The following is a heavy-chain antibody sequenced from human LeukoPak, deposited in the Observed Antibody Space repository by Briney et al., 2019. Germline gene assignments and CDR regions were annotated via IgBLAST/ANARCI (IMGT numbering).Heavy chain of an antibody. Sequence: GGSLRLSCAASGFTFSTYAMTWVRQAPGKGLEWVSSLSSGGTYIYYADSVRGRFTISRDNAKDSLFLLMNSLRVEDTAVYYCARGRPTGSSRRFIVQWGQGTLVSVSS. CDR1: GFTFSTYA. V-gene: IGHV3-21*06. J-gene: IGHJ4*02. D-gene: IGHD1-26*01. CDR2: LSSGGTYI. CDR3: ARGRPTGSSRRFIVQ.